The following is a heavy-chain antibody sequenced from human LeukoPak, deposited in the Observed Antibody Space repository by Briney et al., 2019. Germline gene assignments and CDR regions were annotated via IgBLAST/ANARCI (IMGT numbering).Heavy chain of an antibody. Sequence: PSETLSLTCTVSGGSISSYYWSWIRQPAGKGLEWIGRIYTSGSTNYNPSLKSRVTMSVDTSKNQFSLKLSSVTAADTAVYYCARGYGPPVTTFLNQYYFDYWGQGTLVTVSS. CDR3: ARGYGPPVTTFLNQYYFDY. D-gene: IGHD4-17*01. CDR1: GGSISSYY. J-gene: IGHJ4*02. V-gene: IGHV4-4*07. CDR2: IYTSGST.